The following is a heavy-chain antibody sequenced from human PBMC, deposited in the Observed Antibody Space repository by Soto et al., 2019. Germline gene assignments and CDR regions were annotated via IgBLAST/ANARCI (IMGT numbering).Heavy chain of an antibody. CDR3: ASTPYYCSGGSCYSDYYYYYMDV. J-gene: IGHJ6*03. D-gene: IGHD2-15*01. V-gene: IGHV1-69*05. CDR2: IIPIFGNT. Sequence: SVPVSCKAAGGTFSSYAISWVRQAPGQGLEWRGGIIPIFGNTNYAQKLQGRVTMTTDTSTSTAYMELRSLRSDDTAVYYCASTPYYCSGGSCYSDYYYYYMDVWGKGTTVTVSS. CDR1: GGTFSSYA.